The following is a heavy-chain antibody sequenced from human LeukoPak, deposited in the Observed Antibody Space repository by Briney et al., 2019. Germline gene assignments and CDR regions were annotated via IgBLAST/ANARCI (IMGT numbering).Heavy chain of an antibody. D-gene: IGHD6-13*01. CDR2: IWYDGSNK. J-gene: IGHJ5*02. CDR1: GFTFSSYG. Sequence: PGGSLRLSCAASGFTFSSYGMHWVRQAPGKGLEWVAVIWYDGSNKYYADSVKGRFTISRDNSKNTLYLQMNSLRAEDTAVYYCARDSYSSSWARRLYNWFDPWGQGTLVTVSS. V-gene: IGHV3-33*01. CDR3: ARDSYSSSWARRLYNWFDP.